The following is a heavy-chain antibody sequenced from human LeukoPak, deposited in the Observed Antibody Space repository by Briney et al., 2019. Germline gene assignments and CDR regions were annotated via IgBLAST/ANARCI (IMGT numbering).Heavy chain of an antibody. CDR2: INHSGST. D-gene: IGHD3-10*01. CDR3: ARGRYSLWFEELSEYYFDY. V-gene: IGHV4-34*01. CDR1: GGSFSGYY. J-gene: IGHJ4*02. Sequence: PSETLSLTCAVYGGSFSGYYWSWIRQPPGKGLEWIGEINHSGSTNYNPSLKSRVTISVDTSKNQFSLKLSSVTAADTAVYYCARGRYSLWFEELSEYYFDYWGQGTLVTVSS.